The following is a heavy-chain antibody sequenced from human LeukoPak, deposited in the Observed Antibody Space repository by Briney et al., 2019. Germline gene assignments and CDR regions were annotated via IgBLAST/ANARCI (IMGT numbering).Heavy chain of an antibody. CDR3: AKDRGGSYYDY. J-gene: IGHJ4*02. V-gene: IGHV3-30*18. Sequence: GGSLRLSCAASGFTFSRYSMNWVRQAPGKGLEWVAVISYDGSNKYYADSVKGRFTISRDNSKNTLYLQMNSLRAEDTAVYYCAKDRGGSYYDYWGQGTLVTVSS. CDR2: ISYDGSNK. CDR1: GFTFSRYS. D-gene: IGHD1-26*01.